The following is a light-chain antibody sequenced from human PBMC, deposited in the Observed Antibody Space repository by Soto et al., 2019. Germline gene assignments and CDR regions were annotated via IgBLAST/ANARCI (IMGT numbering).Light chain of an antibody. Sequence: SVLNNSVSASGADVGGVSIFCYGSASTIGRNYVYWYQQLPGTAPKLLIYRNSQRPSGVPDRFSGSKSGTSASLAISGLRSEDEADYYCAAWDDNLSGFYVFGDGTKVTVL. CDR2: RNS. CDR1: ASTIGRNY. J-gene: IGLJ1*01. CDR3: AAWDDNLSGFYV. V-gene: IGLV1-47*01.